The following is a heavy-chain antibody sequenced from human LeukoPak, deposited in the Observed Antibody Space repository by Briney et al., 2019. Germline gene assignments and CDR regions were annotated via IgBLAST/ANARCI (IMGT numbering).Heavy chain of an antibody. CDR1: GGSISSYY. D-gene: IGHD1-26*01. V-gene: IGHV4-59*08. Sequence: SETLSLTCAVSGGSISSYYWSWIRQPPGKGLEWIGDIYYSGSTNYNPSLKSRVTISVDTSKNQFSLRLSSVTAADTAVYYSARLASGSYGPLTPFDYWGQGTLVTVSS. CDR2: IYYSGST. CDR3: ARLASGSYGPLTPFDY. J-gene: IGHJ4*02.